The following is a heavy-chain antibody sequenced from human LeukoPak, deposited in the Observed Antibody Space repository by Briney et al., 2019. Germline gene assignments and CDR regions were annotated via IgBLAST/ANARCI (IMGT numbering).Heavy chain of an antibody. Sequence: GESLKTSCKGSGYSFTSYWIGWVRQMPGKGLEWMGIIYPGDSDTRYSPSFQGQVTISADKSISTAYLQWSSLKASDTAMYYCARHYSSSWLTETIDYWGQGTLVTVSS. J-gene: IGHJ4*02. V-gene: IGHV5-51*01. D-gene: IGHD6-13*01. CDR3: ARHYSSSWLTETIDY. CDR2: IYPGDSDT. CDR1: GYSFTSYW.